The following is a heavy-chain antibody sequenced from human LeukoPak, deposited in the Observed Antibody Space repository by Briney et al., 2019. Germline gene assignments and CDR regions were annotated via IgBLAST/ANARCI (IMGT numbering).Heavy chain of an antibody. J-gene: IGHJ4*02. CDR2: VWYDGSDK. CDR3: ARDRSYGSGNYYPDY. Sequence: GRSLRLSCAASGFTFSSYGMHWVRQAPGKGLEWVALVWYDGSDKFYEDSVKGRFTISRDNSKNTLYLQMNSLRAEDTAVYYCARDRSYGSGNYYPDYWGQGTLVTASS. V-gene: IGHV3-33*01. CDR1: GFTFSSYG. D-gene: IGHD3-10*01.